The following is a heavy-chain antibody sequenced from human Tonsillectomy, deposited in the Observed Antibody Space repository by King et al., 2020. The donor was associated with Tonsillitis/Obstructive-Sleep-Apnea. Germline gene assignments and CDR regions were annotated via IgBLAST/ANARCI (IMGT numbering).Heavy chain of an antibody. V-gene: IGHV4-39*01. Sequence: LQLQESGPGLVKPSETLSLTCTVSGVSISSSIYYWGWIRQPPGKGLEWIGSIYYSGTTYYNPSLQSRVTISVDMSRNQFSLKLSSVTAADTAVYFCANHSEGNNYYYYMAVWGKGTTVTVS. CDR1: GVSISSSIYY. D-gene: IGHD1-14*01. J-gene: IGHJ6*03. CDR2: IYYSGTT. CDR3: ANHSEGNNYYYYMAV.